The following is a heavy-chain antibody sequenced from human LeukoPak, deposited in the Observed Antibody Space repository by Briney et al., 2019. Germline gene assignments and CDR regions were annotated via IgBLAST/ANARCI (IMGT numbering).Heavy chain of an antibody. Sequence: PGGSLRLSCAASGFTFSNYEMNWVRQAPGKGLEWVSYISSSGSMIYYADSVKGRFTISRDNAKNSLYLQMNSLRAEDTAVYYCARDGQTYGAGFDIWGQGTVVTVSS. CDR1: GFTFSNYE. V-gene: IGHV3-48*03. J-gene: IGHJ3*02. CDR2: ISSSGSMI. D-gene: IGHD4-17*01. CDR3: ARDGQTYGAGFDI.